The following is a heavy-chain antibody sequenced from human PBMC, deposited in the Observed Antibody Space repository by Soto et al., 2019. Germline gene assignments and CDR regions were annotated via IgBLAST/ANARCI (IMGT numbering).Heavy chain of an antibody. Sequence: LSLTCAVYGGSFSGYYWSWIRQPPGKGLEWIGEINHSGSTNYNPSLKSRVTISVDTSKNQFSLKLSSVTAADTAVYYCARGQRRVTIFGVGYNWFDPWGKRTLVTVSS. D-gene: IGHD3-3*01. CDR1: GGSFSGYY. CDR2: INHSGST. J-gene: IGHJ5*02. CDR3: ARGQRRVTIFGVGYNWFDP. V-gene: IGHV4-34*01.